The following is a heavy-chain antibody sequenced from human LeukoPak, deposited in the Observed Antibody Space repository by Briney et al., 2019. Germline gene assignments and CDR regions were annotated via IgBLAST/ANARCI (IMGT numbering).Heavy chain of an antibody. Sequence: GGSLRLSCAASGFTFSDYSMNWVRQAPGKGLEWVSSISSASSSIYYADPVKDRFTISRDNAKKSLDLQMNSLRAEDTAVYYCARDGVTARLFDYWGQGTLVTVSS. CDR2: ISSASSSI. CDR3: ARDGVTARLFDY. V-gene: IGHV3-21*01. J-gene: IGHJ4*02. D-gene: IGHD6-6*01. CDR1: GFTFSDYS.